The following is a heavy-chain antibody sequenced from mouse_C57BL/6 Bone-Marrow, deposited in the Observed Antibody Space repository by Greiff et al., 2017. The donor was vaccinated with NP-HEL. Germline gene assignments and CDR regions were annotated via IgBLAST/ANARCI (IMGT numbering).Heavy chain of an antibody. CDR2: INPSSGYT. J-gene: IGHJ3*01. Sequence: QVQLKQSGAELAKPGASVKLSCKASGYTLTSYWMHWVKQRPGQGLEWIGYINPSSGYTKYNQKFKDKATLTADKSSSTAYMQLSSLTYEDSAVYYCARFSLWAWFAYWGQGTLVTVSA. D-gene: IGHD6-2*01. CDR1: GYTLTSYW. V-gene: IGHV1-7*01. CDR3: ARFSLWAWFAY.